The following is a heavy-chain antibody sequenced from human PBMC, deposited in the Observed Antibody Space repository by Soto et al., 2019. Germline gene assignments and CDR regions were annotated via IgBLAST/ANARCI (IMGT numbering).Heavy chain of an antibody. V-gene: IGHV4-4*02. J-gene: IGHJ4*02. CDR1: GGSISSSRW. D-gene: IGHD4-17*01. CDR3: GRDVIRYYSDQFDS. CDR2: VYHRWSA. Sequence: QVLLQQSGPGLVKPSGTLSLTCGVSGGSISSSRWWSWVRQPPGKGLEWLGEVYHRWSANYNPSLKSRISISVDRSRNQLSLNLTSVTAADTAVYYCGRDVIRYYSDQFDSWGQGILVIVSS.